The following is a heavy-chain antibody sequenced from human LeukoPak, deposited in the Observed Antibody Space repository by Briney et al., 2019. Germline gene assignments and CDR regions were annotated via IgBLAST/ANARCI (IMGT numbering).Heavy chain of an antibody. J-gene: IGHJ4*02. Sequence: SETLSLTCTVSGGSISSSSYYWGWIRQPPGKGLEWIGSIYYSGSTYYNPSLKSRVTISVDTSKNQFSLKLSSVTAADTAVYYCARPTTVTTGSFDYWGQGTLVTVSS. V-gene: IGHV4-39*01. CDR2: IYYSGST. CDR3: ARPTTVTTGSFDY. D-gene: IGHD4-17*01. CDR1: GGSISSSSYY.